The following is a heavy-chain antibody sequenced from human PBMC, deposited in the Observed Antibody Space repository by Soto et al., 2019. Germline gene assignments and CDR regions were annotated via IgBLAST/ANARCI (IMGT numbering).Heavy chain of an antibody. J-gene: IGHJ3*02. D-gene: IGHD2-21*02. CDR3: ARARGCGGDCIRGRGVAFDI. Sequence: QVQLQESGPGLVKPSQTLSLTCTVSGGSISSGGYYWSWIRQHPGKGLEWIGYIYYSGSTYYNPSLKSRVTISVDTSKNQFSLKLSSVTAADTAVYYCARARGCGGDCIRGRGVAFDIWGQGTMVTVSS. CDR1: GGSISSGGYY. V-gene: IGHV4-31*03. CDR2: IYYSGST.